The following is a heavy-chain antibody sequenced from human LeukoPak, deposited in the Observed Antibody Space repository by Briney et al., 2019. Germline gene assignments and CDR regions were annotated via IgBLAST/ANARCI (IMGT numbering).Heavy chain of an antibody. CDR2: IYSGGST. V-gene: IGHV3-53*01. Sequence: GGSLRLSCAASGFTVSSNYMSWVRQAPGKGLEWVSVIYSGGSTFYADSVKGRFTISRDTSKNTLYLQMNSLRTEDTAVYYCARGGLYVNAAMIRHWYFHIWGRGTLVTVSS. CDR1: GFTVSSNY. D-gene: IGHD5-18*01. CDR3: ARGGLYVNAAMIRHWYFHI. J-gene: IGHJ2*01.